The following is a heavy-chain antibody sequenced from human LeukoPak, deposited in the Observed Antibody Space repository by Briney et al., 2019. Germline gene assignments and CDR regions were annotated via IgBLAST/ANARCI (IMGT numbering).Heavy chain of an antibody. CDR2: ISWNSGSI. CDR3: AKDSIAAAGPLTNFDY. J-gene: IGHJ4*02. Sequence: PGGSLRLSCAASGFAFDDYAMHWVRQAPGKGLEWVSGISWNSGSIGYADSVKGRFTISRDNAKNSLYLQMNSLRAEDTALYYCAKDSIAAAGPLTNFDYWGQGTLVTVSS. CDR1: GFAFDDYA. V-gene: IGHV3-9*01. D-gene: IGHD6-13*01.